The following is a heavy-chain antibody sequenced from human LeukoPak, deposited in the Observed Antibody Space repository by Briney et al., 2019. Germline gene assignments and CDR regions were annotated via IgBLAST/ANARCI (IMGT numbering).Heavy chain of an antibody. V-gene: IGHV1-24*01. CDR2: FDPEDGET. CDR1: GYTLTELS. CDR3: ATAHVFGVAGSRYFDY. Sequence: VASVKVSCKVSGYTLTELSMHWVRQAPGKGLEWMGGFDPEDGETIYAQKFQGRVTMTEDTSTDTAYMELSSLRSEDTAVYYCATAHVFGVAGSRYFDYWGQGTLVTVSS. D-gene: IGHD3-3*01. J-gene: IGHJ4*02.